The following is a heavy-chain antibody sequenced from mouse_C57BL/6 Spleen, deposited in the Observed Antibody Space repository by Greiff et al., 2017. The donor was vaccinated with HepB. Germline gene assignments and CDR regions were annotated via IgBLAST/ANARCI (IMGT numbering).Heavy chain of an antibody. J-gene: IGHJ1*03. V-gene: IGHV1-15*01. CDR3: TRSSYYGSSYEYFDV. CDR1: GYTFTDYE. Sequence: QVQLQQSGAELVRPGASVTLSCKASGYTFTDYEMHWVKQTPVHGLEWIGAIDPETGGTAYNQKFKGKAILTADKSSSTAYMELRSLTSEDSAVYYCTRSSYYGSSYEYFDVWGTGTTVTVSS. CDR2: IDPETGGT. D-gene: IGHD1-1*01.